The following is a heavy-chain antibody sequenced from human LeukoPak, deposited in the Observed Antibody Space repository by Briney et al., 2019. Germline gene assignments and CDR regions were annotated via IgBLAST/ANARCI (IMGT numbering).Heavy chain of an antibody. V-gene: IGHV3-23*01. CDR3: ARSVDFWSGYSHNWFDP. Sequence: GGSLRLSCAASGFTFSSYPMSWVRQAPGKGLGWVSAISGSGGSTYYADSVKGRFTISRDNSKNTLYLQMNSLRAEDTAVYYCARSVDFWSGYSHNWFDPWGQGALVTVSS. CDR1: GFTFSSYP. J-gene: IGHJ5*02. D-gene: IGHD3-3*01. CDR2: ISGSGGST.